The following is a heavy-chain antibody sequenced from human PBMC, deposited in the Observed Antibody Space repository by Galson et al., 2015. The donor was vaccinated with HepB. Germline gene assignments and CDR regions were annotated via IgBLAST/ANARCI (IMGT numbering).Heavy chain of an antibody. Sequence: SLRLSCAASGFTFSSYSMNWVRQAPGKGLEWVSSISSSSSYIYYADSVKGRFTISRDNAKNSLYLQMNSLRAEDTAVYYCASFMEADYQLLFQGGYYCYGMDVWGQGTTVTVSS. J-gene: IGHJ6*02. V-gene: IGHV3-21*01. CDR1: GFTFSSYS. CDR2: ISSSSSYI. D-gene: IGHD2-2*01. CDR3: ASFMEADYQLLFQGGYYCYGMDV.